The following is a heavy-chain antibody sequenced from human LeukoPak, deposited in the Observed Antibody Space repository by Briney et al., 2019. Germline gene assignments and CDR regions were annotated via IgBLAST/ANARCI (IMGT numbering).Heavy chain of an antibody. V-gene: IGHV4-39*02. CDR1: GGSITSSPYY. Sequence: PSETLSLTCTVSGGSITSSPYYWAWLRQPPGKGLEWIASVSYNGNTFYNPSLRGRTTISSDTSRNHFSVRLTSVTAADTAMYYCTRVMTGSRCDCWGQGTLVTVS. J-gene: IGHJ4*02. CDR2: VSYNGNT. CDR3: TRVMTGSRCDC. D-gene: IGHD3-10*01.